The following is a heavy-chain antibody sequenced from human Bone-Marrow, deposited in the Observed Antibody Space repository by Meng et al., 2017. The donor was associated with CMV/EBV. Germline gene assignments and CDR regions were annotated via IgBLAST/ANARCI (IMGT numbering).Heavy chain of an antibody. D-gene: IGHD5-12*01. Sequence: ASVKVSCKASGYTFTSYDINWVRQATGQGLEWMGWMNPNSGNTGYAQKFQGRVTITRNTSISTAYMELSSLTSEDTAVYYCATDKQQLAYFFDYWGQGTLVTVSS. CDR1: GYTFTSYD. J-gene: IGHJ4*02. CDR2: MNPNSGNT. V-gene: IGHV1-8*03. CDR3: ATDKQQLAYFFDY.